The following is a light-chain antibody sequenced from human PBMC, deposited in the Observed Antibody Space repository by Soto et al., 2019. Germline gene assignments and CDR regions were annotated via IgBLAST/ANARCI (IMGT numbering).Light chain of an antibody. J-gene: IGLJ1*01. CDR1: NSGLGSYNL. Sequence: QSAVTQPASVSGSPGQSITVSCTGTNSGLGSYNLVSWFQQHPGKVPKVMIYEGTKRPSGVSDRFSGSKSDNTASLTISGLQSEDEGDYYCCSYAGDYMFVFGTGTKVTVL. V-gene: IGLV2-23*01. CDR3: CSYAGDYMFV. CDR2: EGT.